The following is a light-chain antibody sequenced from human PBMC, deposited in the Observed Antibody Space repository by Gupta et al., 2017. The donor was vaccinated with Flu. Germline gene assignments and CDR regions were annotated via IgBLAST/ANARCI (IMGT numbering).Light chain of an antibody. J-gene: IGKJ3*01. CDR3: TQSLQTFT. CDR1: QSLLHSNGYTY. Sequence: EIVLTQSPLSLPVTPGEPASISCRSSQSLLHSNGYTYLNWYLQKPGQSPQLLIYMGSKRASGVPDRFSGSGSGTDFTLKSNRGGAEDVGLYYGTQSLQTFTFGHGTKVEIK. CDR2: MGS. V-gene: IGKV2-28*01.